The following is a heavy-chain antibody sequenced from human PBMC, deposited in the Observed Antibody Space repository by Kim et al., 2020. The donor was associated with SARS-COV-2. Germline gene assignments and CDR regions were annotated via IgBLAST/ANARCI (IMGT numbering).Heavy chain of an antibody. CDR3: TRAAVAGPFDY. D-gene: IGHD6-19*01. CDR1: GFTFGDYA. Sequence: GGSLRLSCTASGFTFGDYAMSWVRQAPGKGLEWVGFIRSKAYGGTTEYAASVKGRFTISRDDSKSIAYLQMNSLKTEDTAVYYCTRAAVAGPFDYWGQGTLVTVSS. CDR2: IRSKAYGGTT. J-gene: IGHJ4*02. V-gene: IGHV3-49*04.